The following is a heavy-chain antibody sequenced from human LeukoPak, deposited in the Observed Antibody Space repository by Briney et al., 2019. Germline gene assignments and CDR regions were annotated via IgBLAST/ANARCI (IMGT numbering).Heavy chain of an antibody. J-gene: IGHJ6*03. D-gene: IGHD5-18*01. CDR3: ARLHADTSLTPYYYYIYV. CDR1: SGSISSYY. CDR2: IYTSGST. V-gene: IGHV4-4*07. Sequence: SETLSLTCTVSSGSISSYYWSWIRQPAGKGLEWIGRIYTSGSTNYNPSLKSRATISVDTSMNQYSLKLSSVTAADTAVYYCARLHADTSLTPYYYYIYVWGKGTTVTVSS.